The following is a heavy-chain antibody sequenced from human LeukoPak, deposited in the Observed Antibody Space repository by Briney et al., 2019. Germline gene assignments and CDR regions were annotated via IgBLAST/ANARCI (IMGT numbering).Heavy chain of an antibody. J-gene: IGHJ4*02. CDR1: GYTFTSYG. Sequence: ASVKVSCKASGYTFTSYGISWVRQAPGQGLEWMGWINTYYGNTNYAQKLQGRVTMTTDTSTSTAYMELRSLRSDGTAVYYCARYEPAGTPVGYWGQGTLVTVSS. V-gene: IGHV1-18*01. CDR2: INTYYGNT. D-gene: IGHD6-13*01. CDR3: ARYEPAGTPVGY.